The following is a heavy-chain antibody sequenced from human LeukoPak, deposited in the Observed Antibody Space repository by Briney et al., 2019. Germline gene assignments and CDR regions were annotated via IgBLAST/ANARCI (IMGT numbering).Heavy chain of an antibody. Sequence: GVSLRLSCAASGFTVSSIHMVWVRQAPGKGLEWVSVTYTGGNSYYADSVKGRFIISRDISKNTLYLQMNSLRAEDSALYYCARGGRGSAAVVAPRSFDIWGQGTMVTASS. CDR2: TYTGGNS. CDR3: ARGGRGSAAVVAPRSFDI. V-gene: IGHV3-53*01. CDR1: GFTVSSIH. J-gene: IGHJ3*02. D-gene: IGHD3-22*01.